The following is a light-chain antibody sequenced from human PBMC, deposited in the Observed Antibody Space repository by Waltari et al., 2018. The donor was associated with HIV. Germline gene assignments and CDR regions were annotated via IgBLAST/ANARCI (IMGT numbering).Light chain of an antibody. Sequence: NFVLTQPHSVSESPGKPVIIPCTRSLRSICSAYVQWYQPRPGSSPSTGIYADYQRPSGVPDRFSGSVDSSSNSASLTISGLRSDDEADYYCQSYDGTNWVFGGGTKLTVL. J-gene: IGLJ3*02. CDR2: ADY. CDR3: QSYDGTNWV. CDR1: LRSICSAY. V-gene: IGLV6-57*01.